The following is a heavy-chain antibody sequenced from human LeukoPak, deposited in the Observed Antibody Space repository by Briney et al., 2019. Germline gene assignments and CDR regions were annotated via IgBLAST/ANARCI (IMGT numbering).Heavy chain of an antibody. Sequence: SVKVSCKASGGTFSSYAISWVRQAPGQGLEWMGRIIPIFGTANYAQKFQGRVTITTDESTSTAYMELSSLRSEDTAVYYCAISGIPNYDFWSGPFDYWGQGTLVTVSS. CDR2: IIPIFGTA. V-gene: IGHV1-69*05. D-gene: IGHD3-3*01. CDR3: AISGIPNYDFWSGPFDY. CDR1: GGTFSSYA. J-gene: IGHJ4*02.